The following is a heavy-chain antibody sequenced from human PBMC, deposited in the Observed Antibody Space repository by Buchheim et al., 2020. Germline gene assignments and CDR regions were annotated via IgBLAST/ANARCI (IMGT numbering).Heavy chain of an antibody. J-gene: IGHJ4*02. D-gene: IGHD5-18*01. CDR2: ISGSGGST. CDR1: GFTFSSYA. CDR3: ADFEDTALVPENFDY. V-gene: IGHV3-23*01. Sequence: EVQLLESGGGLVQPGGSLRLSCAASGFTFSSYAMSWVRQAPGKGLEWVSGISGSGGSTYYADSVKGRFTISRANSNTTLYLPMHSLRVEDTAVYYCADFEDTALVPENFDYWGQGTL.